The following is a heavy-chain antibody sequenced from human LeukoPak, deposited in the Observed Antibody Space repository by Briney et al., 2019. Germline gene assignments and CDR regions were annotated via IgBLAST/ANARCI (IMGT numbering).Heavy chain of an antibody. J-gene: IGHJ4*02. CDR1: GFTFSSYW. V-gene: IGHV3-74*01. D-gene: IGHD5-12*01. CDR2: IKDGGTTT. Sequence: GGSLRLSCAASGFTFSSYWIHWVRQVPGKSLEWVSRIKDGGTTTDYADSVKGRFTISRDDAKNTLYLQMNSLRAEDTAVYYCTTIRPGYWGQGTLVTVSP. CDR3: TTIRPGY.